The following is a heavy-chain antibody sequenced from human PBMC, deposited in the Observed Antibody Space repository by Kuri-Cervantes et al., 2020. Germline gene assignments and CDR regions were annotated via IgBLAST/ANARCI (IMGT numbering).Heavy chain of an antibody. CDR1: GYTFTSYG. CDR3: ARDLFFPPPRTYDFWSGYYGVGGYYYYYGMDV. CDR2: ISAYNGNT. J-gene: IGHJ6*02. V-gene: IGHV1-18*01. D-gene: IGHD3-3*01. Sequence: ASVKVSCKASGYTFTSYGISWVRQAPGQGLEWMGWISAYNGNTNYAQKFQGRVTMTTDTSTSTAYMELRSLRSDDTAVYYCARDLFFPPPRTYDFWSGYYGVGGYYYYYGMDVWGQGTMVTVSS.